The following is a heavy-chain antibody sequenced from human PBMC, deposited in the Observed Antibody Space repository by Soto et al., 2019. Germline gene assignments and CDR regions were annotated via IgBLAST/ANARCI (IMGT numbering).Heavy chain of an antibody. D-gene: IGHD2-15*01. V-gene: IGHV3-48*01. CDR2: ISSSSSTI. J-gene: IGHJ6*03. CDR3: ARLILSYYYYMDV. Sequence: GGSLRLSCAASGFTFSSYSMNWVRQAPGKGLEWVSYISSSSSTIYYADSVKGRFTISRDNAKNSLYLQMNSLRAEDTAVYYCARLILSYYYYMDVWGKGTTVTVSS. CDR1: GFTFSSYS.